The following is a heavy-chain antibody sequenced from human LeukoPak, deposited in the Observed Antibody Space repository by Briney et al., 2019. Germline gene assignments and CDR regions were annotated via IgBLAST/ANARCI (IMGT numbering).Heavy chain of an antibody. D-gene: IGHD5-24*01. CDR1: GVPFSSYC. V-gene: IGHV3-7*04. CDR3: TRVGYIDEGIDY. J-gene: IGHJ4*02. CDR2: IKQDGSKK. Sequence: WGSLRLSCVASGVPFSSYCMTWVRQAPGKGLEWVANIKQDGSKKSYVYSVKGRFTIYRDNDKNSLYLQMNSLRDEDTAIYYCTRVGYIDEGIDYWGQGTLVTVSS.